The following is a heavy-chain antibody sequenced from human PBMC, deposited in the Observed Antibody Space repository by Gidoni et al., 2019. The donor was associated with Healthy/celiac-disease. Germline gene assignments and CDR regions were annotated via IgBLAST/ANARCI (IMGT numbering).Heavy chain of an antibody. CDR1: GYSFTSYW. D-gene: IGHD2-15*01. Sequence: EVQLVQSGAEVKKPGESLKISCKGSGYSFTSYWIGWVRQMPGKGLEWMGIIYPGDSDTRYSPSFQGQVTISADKSISTAYLQWSSLKASDTAMYYCARHWCSLRSGGSCYPIDYWGQGTLVTVSS. V-gene: IGHV5-51*01. J-gene: IGHJ4*02. CDR3: ARHWCSLRSGGSCYPIDY. CDR2: IYPGDSDT.